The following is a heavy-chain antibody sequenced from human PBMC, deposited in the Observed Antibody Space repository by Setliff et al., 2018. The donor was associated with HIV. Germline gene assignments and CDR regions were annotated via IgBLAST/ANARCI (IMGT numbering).Heavy chain of an antibody. CDR2: ISYDGSNK. D-gene: IGHD4-17*01. J-gene: IGHJ4*02. Sequence: SLRLSCAASGFTFSNSAMHWVRQAPGKGLGWVAGISYDGSNKYYTDSVKGRFTISRDNSKNTLYLQMNSLRAEDTGLYYCARLSPPDDYGDLGGVDYWGQGTLVTVSS. CDR3: ARLSPPDDYGDLGGVDY. V-gene: IGHV3-30*04. CDR1: GFTFSNSA.